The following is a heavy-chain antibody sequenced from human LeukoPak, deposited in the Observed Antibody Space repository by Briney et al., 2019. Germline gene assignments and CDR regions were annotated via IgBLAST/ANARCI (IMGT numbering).Heavy chain of an antibody. Sequence: GGSLRLSCATSGFTFSSYWMNWVRQPPGKGLEWVANIKQDGSEKDHVASVKGRFTISRDNAKSSLYLQMNSLRAEDTAVYYCARGDLGAFDVWGQGTMVTVSS. CDR2: IKQDGSEK. CDR1: GFTFSSYW. J-gene: IGHJ3*01. CDR3: ARGDLGAFDV. D-gene: IGHD2-21*02. V-gene: IGHV3-7*04.